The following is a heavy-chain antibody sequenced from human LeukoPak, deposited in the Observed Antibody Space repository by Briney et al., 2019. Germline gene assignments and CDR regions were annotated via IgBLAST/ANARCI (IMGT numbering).Heavy chain of an antibody. Sequence: GGSLRLSCAASGFTFSSYEMNWVRQAPGKGLEWVSYISSSGSTIYYADSVKGRFAISRDNAKNSLYLQMNSLRAEDTAVYYCARGEDTAIASWFDPWGQGTLVTVSS. J-gene: IGHJ5*02. V-gene: IGHV3-48*03. D-gene: IGHD5-18*01. CDR2: ISSSGSTI. CDR3: ARGEDTAIASWFDP. CDR1: GFTFSSYE.